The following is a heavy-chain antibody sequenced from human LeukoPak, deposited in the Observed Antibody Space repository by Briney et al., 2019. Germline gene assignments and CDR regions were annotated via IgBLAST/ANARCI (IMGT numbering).Heavy chain of an antibody. V-gene: IGHV4-30-2*01. Sequence: MSSETLSLTCAVSGVSISSGGYSWSWIRQPPGKGLEWIGYIYHSGSTYYNPSLKSRVTISVDRSKNQFSLKLSSVTAADTAVYYCAKVAAAGTLYFQHWGQGTLVTVSS. CDR1: GVSISSGGYS. CDR3: AKVAAAGTLYFQH. J-gene: IGHJ1*01. CDR2: IYHSGST. D-gene: IGHD6-13*01.